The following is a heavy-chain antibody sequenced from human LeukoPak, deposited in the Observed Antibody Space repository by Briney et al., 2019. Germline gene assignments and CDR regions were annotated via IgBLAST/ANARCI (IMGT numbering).Heavy chain of an antibody. D-gene: IGHD2-2*01. V-gene: IGHV4-61*02. CDR1: GGSISSGSYY. CDR2: IYTSGST. Sequence: SQTLSLTCTVSGGSISSGSYYWSWIRQPAGKGLEWIGRIYTSGSTNYNPSLKSRVTISVDTSKNQFSLKPSSVTAADTAVYYCASQQLLLYYFDYWGQGTLVTVSS. J-gene: IGHJ4*02. CDR3: ASQQLLLYYFDY.